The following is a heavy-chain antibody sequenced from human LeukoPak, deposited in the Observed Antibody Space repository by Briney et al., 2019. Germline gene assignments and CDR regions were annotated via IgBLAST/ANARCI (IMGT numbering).Heavy chain of an antibody. Sequence: GGSLRLSCAASGFIFRSSSMSWVRQAPGKGLEWVSSISAIGGITHYAESVQGRFTISRDNSGNTLYVQVNSLSVDDTAVYYCAKVKSSLRVVGAWGQGTLVTVSS. D-gene: IGHD3-22*01. CDR2: ISAIGGIT. V-gene: IGHV3-23*01. CDR3: AKVKSSLRVVGA. CDR1: GFIFRSSS. J-gene: IGHJ5*02.